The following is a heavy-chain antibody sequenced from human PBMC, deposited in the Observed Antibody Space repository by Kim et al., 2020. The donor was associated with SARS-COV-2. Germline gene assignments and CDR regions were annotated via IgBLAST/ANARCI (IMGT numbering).Heavy chain of an antibody. CDR2: ISGSGGST. J-gene: IGHJ5*02. Sequence: GGSLRLSCAASGFTFSSYAMSWVRQAPGKGLEWVSAISGSGGSTYYADSVKGRFTISRDNSKNTLYLQMNSLRAEDTAVYYCAKASRLSLYGSGTGGYWFDPWGQGTLVTVSS. V-gene: IGHV3-23*01. CDR3: AKASRLSLYGSGTGGYWFDP. D-gene: IGHD3-10*01. CDR1: GFTFSSYA.